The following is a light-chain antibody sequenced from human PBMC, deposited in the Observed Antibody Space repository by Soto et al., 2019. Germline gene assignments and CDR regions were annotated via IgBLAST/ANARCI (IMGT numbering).Light chain of an antibody. CDR3: QQSYSTPIT. CDR1: QSISMY. CDR2: AAS. V-gene: IGKV1-39*01. J-gene: IGKJ5*01. Sequence: DIQMTQSPSSLSASVGDRVTITCRASQSISMYLNWYQQKPGKAPKVLMYAASNLQSGVPSRFSGSGSGTDFTLTISSLQPEEFATYYCQQSYSTPITFGQGTRLEIE.